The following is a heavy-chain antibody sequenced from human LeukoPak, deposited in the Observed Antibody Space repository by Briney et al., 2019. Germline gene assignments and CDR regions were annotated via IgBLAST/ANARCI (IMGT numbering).Heavy chain of an antibody. Sequence: GASVKVSCKASGYTFTSYGISWVRQAPGQGLEWMGWIRVYNGDTNYAQKLQGRVTMTTDTSTSTAYMELRSLRSDDTAVYYCAPGYCSSTNCRIDYWGQGALVSVSS. V-gene: IGHV1-18*01. CDR1: GYTFTSYG. D-gene: IGHD2-2*03. J-gene: IGHJ4*02. CDR2: IRVYNGDT. CDR3: APGYCSSTNCRIDY.